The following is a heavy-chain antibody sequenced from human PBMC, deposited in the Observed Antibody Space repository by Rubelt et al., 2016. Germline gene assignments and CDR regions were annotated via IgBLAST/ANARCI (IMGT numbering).Heavy chain of an antibody. V-gene: IGHV4-4*07. J-gene: IGHJ6*02. CDR2: IYTSGST. D-gene: IGHD6-13*01. Sequence: QVQLQESGPGLVKPSETLSLTCTVSGGSISSYYWSWIRQPAGKGLEWIGRIYTSGSTNYNPSLKSVVTMSVDTSKNQFSLKLSSVTAADTAVYYCARGRRRYSSSWSYYYYGMDVWGQGTTVTVSS. CDR3: ARGRRRYSSSWSYYYYGMDV. CDR1: GGSISSYY.